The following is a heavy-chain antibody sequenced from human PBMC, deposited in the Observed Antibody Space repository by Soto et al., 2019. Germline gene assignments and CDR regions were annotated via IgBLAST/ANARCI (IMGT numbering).Heavy chain of an antibody. CDR2: ISSNGGST. Sequence: EVPLVESGGGLVQPGGSLRLSCAASGFTFSSYAMHWVRQAPGKGLEYVSAISSNGGSTYYANSVKGRFTISRDNSKNTLDLQMGSLRAEDMAVYYCARGPGYYFDYWGQGTLVTVSS. J-gene: IGHJ4*02. CDR3: ARGPGYYFDY. CDR1: GFTFSSYA. V-gene: IGHV3-64*01.